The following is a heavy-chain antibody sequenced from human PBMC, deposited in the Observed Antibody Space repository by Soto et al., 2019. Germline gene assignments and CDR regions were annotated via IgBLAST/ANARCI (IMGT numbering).Heavy chain of an antibody. CDR2: IYYSGST. CDR3: ARVAHSLRLYYFDY. Sequence: QVQLQESGPGLVKPSQTLSLTCTVSGGSISSGDYYWSWIRQPPGKGLEWIGYIYYSGSTYYNPSHKSRLTISVDTSKHQFSLKLSSVTAADTAVYYCARVAHSLRLYYFDYWGQGTLVNVSS. D-gene: IGHD4-17*01. CDR1: GGSISSGDYY. J-gene: IGHJ4*02. V-gene: IGHV4-30-4*01.